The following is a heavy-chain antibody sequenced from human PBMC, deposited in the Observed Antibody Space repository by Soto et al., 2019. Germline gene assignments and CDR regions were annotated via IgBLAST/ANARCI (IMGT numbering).Heavy chain of an antibody. Sequence: SETLSLTCTVSGGSISSYYWSWIRQPPGKGLEWIGYIYYSGSTNYNPSLKSRVTISVDMSKNQFSLSLSSVTAADTAVYYCARSLHDYGDHDWLDPWGQGTLVTVSS. CDR1: GGSISSYY. D-gene: IGHD4-17*01. CDR2: IYYSGST. J-gene: IGHJ5*02. CDR3: ARSLHDYGDHDWLDP. V-gene: IGHV4-59*08.